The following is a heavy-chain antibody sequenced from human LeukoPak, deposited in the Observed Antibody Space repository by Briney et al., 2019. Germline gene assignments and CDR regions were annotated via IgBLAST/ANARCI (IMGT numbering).Heavy chain of an antibody. V-gene: IGHV3-9*01. J-gene: IGHJ3*02. D-gene: IGHD3-22*01. CDR3: AKDLVPSDYYDSSGNAFDI. CDR1: GFTFDDYA. Sequence: GGSLRLSCAASGFTFDDYAMHWVRQAPGKGLEWVSGISWNSGSIGYADSVKGRFTISRDNSKNTLYLQMNSLRAEDTAVYYCAKDLVPSDYYDSSGNAFDIWGQGTMVTVSS. CDR2: ISWNSGSI.